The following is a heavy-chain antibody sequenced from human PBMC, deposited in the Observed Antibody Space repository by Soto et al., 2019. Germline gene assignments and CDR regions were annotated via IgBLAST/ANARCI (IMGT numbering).Heavy chain of an antibody. D-gene: IGHD2-2*02. CDR1: GFTFSSYA. CDR2: ISYDGSNK. V-gene: IGHV3-30-3*01. Sequence: QVQLVESGGGVVQPGRSLRLSCAASGFTFSSYAMHWVRQAPGKGLEWVAVISYDGSNKYYADSVKGRFTISRDNSKNTLYLQMNSLRAEDTAVYYCARGEYCSSTSCSTRLYYYYGMDVWGQGTTVTVSS. J-gene: IGHJ6*02. CDR3: ARGEYCSSTSCSTRLYYYYGMDV.